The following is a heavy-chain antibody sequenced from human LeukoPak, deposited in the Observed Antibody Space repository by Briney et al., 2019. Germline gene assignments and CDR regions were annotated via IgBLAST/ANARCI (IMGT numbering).Heavy chain of an antibody. CDR2: IYYSGST. V-gene: IGHV4-31*03. D-gene: IGHD2-2*02. CDR3: ARGEGYCSSTSCYTYYYGMDV. CDR1: GGSISSGGYY. J-gene: IGHJ6*02. Sequence: TLSPTCTVSGGSISSGGYYWSWIRQNPGKGLEWIGYIYYSGSTYYNPSLKSRLTISVDTSKNQFSLKLSSVTAADTAVYYCARGEGYCSSTSCYTYYYGMDVWGQGTTVTVSS.